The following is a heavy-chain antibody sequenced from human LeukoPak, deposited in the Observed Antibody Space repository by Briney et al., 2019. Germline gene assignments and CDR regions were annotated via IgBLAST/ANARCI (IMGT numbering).Heavy chain of an antibody. Sequence: SETLSLTCTVSGVSISSSYWSWIRQPPGKGLEWIGYIHYRGNTNYNPSLKSRVTISVDTSKNQFPLRLSSVTAADTAIYYCARDSSLDYWGQGTLVTVSS. CDR3: ARDSSLDY. D-gene: IGHD6-6*01. V-gene: IGHV4-59*01. CDR2: IHYRGNT. CDR1: GVSISSSY. J-gene: IGHJ4*02.